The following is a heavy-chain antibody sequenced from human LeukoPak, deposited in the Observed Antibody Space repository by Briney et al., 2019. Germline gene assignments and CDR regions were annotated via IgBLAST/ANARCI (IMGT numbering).Heavy chain of an antibody. D-gene: IGHD6-6*01. CDR3: AKDYSSSLTNWVDP. CDR1: GFTFSSYA. CDR2: ISGGGGST. J-gene: IGHJ5*02. Sequence: PGGSLRLSCAASGFTFSSYAMSWVRQAPGKGLEWVSGISGGGGSTYYADSVKGRFTISRDNSKNTLYLQMNSLRAEDTAVYYCAKDYSSSLTNWVDPWGRGTLVTVSS. V-gene: IGHV3-23*01.